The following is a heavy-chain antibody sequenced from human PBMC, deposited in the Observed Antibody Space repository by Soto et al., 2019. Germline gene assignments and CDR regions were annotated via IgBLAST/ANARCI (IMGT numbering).Heavy chain of an antibody. V-gene: IGHV6-1*01. CDR1: GDSVSSNSAA. Sequence: TCAISGDSVSSNSAAWNWIRQSPSRGLEWLGRTYYRSKWYNDYAVSVKSRITINPDTSKNQFSLQLNSVTPEDTAVYYCAREWGRMTTVTTHLDYWGQGTLVTV. CDR3: AREWGRMTTVTTHLDY. CDR2: TYYRSKWYN. J-gene: IGHJ4*02. D-gene: IGHD4-4*01.